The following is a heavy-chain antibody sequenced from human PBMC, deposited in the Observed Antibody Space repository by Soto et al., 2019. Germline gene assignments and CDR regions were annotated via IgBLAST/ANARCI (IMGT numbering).Heavy chain of an antibody. CDR2: ISGSSGST. J-gene: IGHJ3*02. CDR3: AKDLTYGSGGSCSDGPGTPDAFDI. D-gene: IGHD2-15*01. V-gene: IGHV3-23*01. Sequence: PGGSLRLSCAASAFTYSSYAMSWVRQAPGKGLEWVSAISGSSGSTYYADSVKGRFTISRDNSKNTLYLQMNSPRAEDTAVYYCAKDLTYGSGGSCSDGPGTPDAFDIWGQGTMVTVAS. CDR1: AFTYSSYA.